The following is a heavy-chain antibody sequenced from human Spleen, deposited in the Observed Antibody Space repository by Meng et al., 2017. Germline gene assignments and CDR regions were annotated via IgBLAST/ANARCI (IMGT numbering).Heavy chain of an antibody. D-gene: IGHD1-26*01. V-gene: IGHV4-4*02. Sequence: VHLQWSVPGLVQHSVTLSPTGSLAGGSSSSSNWWSWVRQPPGKGLEWIGEIYHSGSTNYNPSLKSRVTISVDKSKNQFSLKLSSVTAADTAVYYCARDGVVGSVNWFDPWGQGTLVTVSS. J-gene: IGHJ5*02. CDR3: ARDGVVGSVNWFDP. CDR1: GGSSSSSNW. CDR2: IYHSGST.